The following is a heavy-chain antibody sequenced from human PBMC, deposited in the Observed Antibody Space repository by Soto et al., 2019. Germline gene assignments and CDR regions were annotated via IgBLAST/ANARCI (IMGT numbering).Heavy chain of an antibody. CDR2: IYYSGST. D-gene: IGHD4-17*01. J-gene: IGHJ4*02. Sequence: SETLSLTCTVSGGSISSSSYYWGWIRQPPGKGLEWIGSIYYSGSTYYNPSLKGRVTISVDTSKNQFSLKLSSVTAADTAVYYCARPRSDYGDYGYWGQGTLVTVSS. CDR1: GGSISSSSYY. CDR3: ARPRSDYGDYGY. V-gene: IGHV4-39*01.